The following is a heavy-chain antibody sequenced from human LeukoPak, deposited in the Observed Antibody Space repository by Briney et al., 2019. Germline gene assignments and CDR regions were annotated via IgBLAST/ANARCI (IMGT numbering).Heavy chain of an antibody. CDR3: ARGGEGFWSGYYVSSFDY. CDR2: INPSGGST. V-gene: IGHV1-46*01. CDR1: GYTFTSYY. D-gene: IGHD3-3*01. J-gene: IGHJ4*02. Sequence: ASVKVSCKASGYTFTSYYMHWVRQAPGQGLEWMGIINPSGGSTSYAQKFQGRVTMTRDMSTSTVYMELSSLRSEDTAVYYCARGGEGFWSGYYVSSFDYWGQGTLVTVSS.